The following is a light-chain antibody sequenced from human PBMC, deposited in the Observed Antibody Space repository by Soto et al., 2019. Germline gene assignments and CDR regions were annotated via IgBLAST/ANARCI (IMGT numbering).Light chain of an antibody. CDR2: DNN. V-gene: IGLV1-51*01. CDR1: SSNIGNNY. J-gene: IGLJ2*01. Sequence: QSVLTQPPSVSAAPGQRVTISCSGSSSNIGNNYVYWYQQLPGTAPKFLIYDNNKRPSGIPDRFSGSKSGTSATLDITGLQTGDEADYYCGTWDSSLTAVVFGGGTKLTVL. CDR3: GTWDSSLTAVV.